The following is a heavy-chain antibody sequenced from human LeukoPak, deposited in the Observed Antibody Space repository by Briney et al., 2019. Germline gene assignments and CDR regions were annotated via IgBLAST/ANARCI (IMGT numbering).Heavy chain of an antibody. V-gene: IGHV1-2*04. CDR3: ARGGLAAAGTFDY. D-gene: IGHD6-13*01. Sequence: GDSVGASCTASGYTFTGSYMHWVRQAPGQGLECMGWINPNSDGTNYAQKFQVWVTMTRDTSISTAYMELSRLRSDNTAVYYCARGGLAAAGTFDYWGQGTLVTVSS. J-gene: IGHJ4*02. CDR1: GYTFTGSY. CDR2: INPNSDGT.